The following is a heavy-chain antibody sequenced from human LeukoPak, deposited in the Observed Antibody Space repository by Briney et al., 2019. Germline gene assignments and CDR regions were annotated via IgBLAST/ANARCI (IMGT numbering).Heavy chain of an antibody. CDR1: GFTFSDHY. Sequence: GGSLRLSCAASGFTFSDHYMDWVRQAPGKGLEWVGRTRNKAKSYTTEYAASVKGRFTISRDDSENSLYLQMNSLRTEDTALYYCARGKFERGFYYFDYWGQGTLVTVSS. J-gene: IGHJ4*02. CDR2: TRNKAKSYTT. V-gene: IGHV3-72*01. D-gene: IGHD3-10*01. CDR3: ARGKFERGFYYFDY.